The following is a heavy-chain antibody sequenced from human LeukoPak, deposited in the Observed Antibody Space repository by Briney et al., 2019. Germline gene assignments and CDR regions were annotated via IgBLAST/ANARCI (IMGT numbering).Heavy chain of an antibody. V-gene: IGHV3-7*01. CDR1: GFTFSSFN. J-gene: IGHJ4*02. CDR3: ARDLAFSRLDY. Sequence: GGSLRLSCAVSGFTFSSFNMDWVRQAPGKGLEWVASINPDGIKRYSADSVKGRFTISRDNARNSLYLQMDSLRVEDTAFYYCARDLAFSRLDYWGQGVLVTVSS. D-gene: IGHD2/OR15-2a*01. CDR2: INPDGIKR.